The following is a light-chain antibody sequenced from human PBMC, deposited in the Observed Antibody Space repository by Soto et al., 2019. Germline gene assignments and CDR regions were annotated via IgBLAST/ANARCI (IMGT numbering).Light chain of an antibody. J-gene: IGLJ3*02. CDR2: DDT. CDR1: NIGSKS. Sequence: SYELTQAPSMSVAPGQMARITCGGNNIGSKSVHWYQQRPGQAPVVVIYDDTDRPSGIPERFSGSNSGNTATLTISGVEAGDEADYYCQVRETNTDHLVFGGGTKLTV. V-gene: IGLV3-21*02. CDR3: QVRETNTDHLV.